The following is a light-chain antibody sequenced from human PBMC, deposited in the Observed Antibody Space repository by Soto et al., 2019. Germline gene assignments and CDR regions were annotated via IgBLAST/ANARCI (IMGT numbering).Light chain of an antibody. V-gene: IGLV6-57*02. CDR1: SGSIASNY. Sequence: NFMLTQPHSVSESPGKTVTISCTGSSGSIASNYVQWYQQRPGSAPTTVIYEDNHRPSGVPDRFSGSIDSSSNSASLTISGLKTEDEADYYCQSYDSSNQDVVFGGGTKLTVL. J-gene: IGLJ2*01. CDR2: EDN. CDR3: QSYDSSNQDVV.